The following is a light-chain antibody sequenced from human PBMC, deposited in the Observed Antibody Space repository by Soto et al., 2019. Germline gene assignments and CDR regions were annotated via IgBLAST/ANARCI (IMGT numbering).Light chain of an antibody. J-gene: IGKJ1*01. CDR1: QQISNY. Sequence: IVLTQSLATVSLSRGKSATISCTPCQQISNYVIWYQSNPGQAPRLLIYDVSNRATGIPARFSGSGSGTDFTLTISSLEPEDFAVYYCQQRSNWPRTFGQGTKVDIK. CDR3: QQRSNWPRT. CDR2: DVS. V-gene: IGKV3-11*01.